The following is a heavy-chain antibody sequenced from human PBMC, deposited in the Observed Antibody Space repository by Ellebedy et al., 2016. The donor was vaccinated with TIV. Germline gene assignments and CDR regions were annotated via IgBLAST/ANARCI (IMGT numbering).Heavy chain of an antibody. Sequence: GESLKISCAASGFTFSSYSMNWVRQAPGKGLEWVSSISSSSSYIYYADSVKGRFTISRDNAKNSLYLQMNSLRDEDTAVYYCARGDYGEDYWGQGTLVTVSS. CDR1: GFTFSSYS. CDR3: ARGDYGEDY. D-gene: IGHD4-17*01. CDR2: ISSSSSYI. V-gene: IGHV3-21*01. J-gene: IGHJ4*02.